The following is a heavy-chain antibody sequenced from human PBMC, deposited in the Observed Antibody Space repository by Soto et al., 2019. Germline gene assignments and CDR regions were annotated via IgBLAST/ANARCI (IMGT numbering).Heavy chain of an antibody. V-gene: IGHV1-46*01. CDR2: INPSGGST. Sequence: ASVHGSCKESGYTFTTHYIQWVRQAPGQGLEWMGIINPSGGSTSNAQKFQGRVTMTRDTSTSTVYMELSSLRSDDTAVYYCITAGYSSAFDYWGQGTLVTVSS. D-gene: IGHD6-19*01. CDR1: GYTFTTHY. J-gene: IGHJ4*02. CDR3: ITAGYSSAFDY.